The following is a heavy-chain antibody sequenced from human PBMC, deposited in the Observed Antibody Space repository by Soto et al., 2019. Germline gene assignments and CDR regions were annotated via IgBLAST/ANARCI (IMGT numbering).Heavy chain of an antibody. D-gene: IGHD6-6*01. CDR1: GFIFGDYA. Sequence: EVRLVESGGALVQPGRSLRLSCTSSGFIFGDYAMSWVRQAPGKGLEWVGFIRSEDYGGTTEYGASVKGRFTISRDDSKSVAYLQMNSLKPEKRAVYFCPRAPVKNSSSSLLGDWGPGTLVTVSS. CDR3: PRAPVKNSSSSLLGD. V-gene: IGHV3-49*04. J-gene: IGHJ4*02. CDR2: IRSEDYGGTT.